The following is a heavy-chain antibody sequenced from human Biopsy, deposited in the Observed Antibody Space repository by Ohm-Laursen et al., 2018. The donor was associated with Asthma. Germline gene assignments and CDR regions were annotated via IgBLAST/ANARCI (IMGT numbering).Heavy chain of an antibody. CDR1: GGTFSNYA. J-gene: IGHJ6*02. CDR2: ISVYNGNT. D-gene: IGHD3-10*01. Sequence: ASVKVSCKASGGTFSNYAISWVRQAPGQGLEWMGWISVYNGNTKVAQKLQDRVTMITDTSTSTAYMGLRSLRSDDTAVYFCARAVDYSHYYGIDVWGQGTTVTVS. CDR3: ARAVDYSHYYGIDV. V-gene: IGHV1-18*01.